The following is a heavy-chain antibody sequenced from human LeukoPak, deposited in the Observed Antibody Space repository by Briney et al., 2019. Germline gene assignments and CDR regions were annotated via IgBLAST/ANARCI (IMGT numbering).Heavy chain of an antibody. CDR2: ISYDGKNK. CDR3: ARDPSLWSGYSGGWSDP. Sequence: PGGSLRLSCAASIFPFSSYAMHWVRQAPGKGLEWVAVISYDGKNKYCADSVKGRFTISRDNSKNTLYLQMNSLRAEDTAVYYCARDPSLWSGYSGGWSDPWGQGTLVTVSS. J-gene: IGHJ5*02. D-gene: IGHD3-3*01. V-gene: IGHV3-30*04. CDR1: IFPFSSYA.